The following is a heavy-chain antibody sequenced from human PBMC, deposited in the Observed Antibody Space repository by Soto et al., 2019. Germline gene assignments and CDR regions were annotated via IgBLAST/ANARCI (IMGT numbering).Heavy chain of an antibody. CDR3: ARGVVATIRYYYYYGMDV. Sequence: PSETLSLTSAVYGGSFSGYYWSWIRQPPGKGLEWIGEINHSGSTNYNPSLKSRVTISVDTSKNQFSLKLSSVTAADTAVYYCARGVVATIRYYYYYGMDVWGQGTTVTVS. J-gene: IGHJ6*02. CDR2: INHSGST. CDR1: GGSFSGYY. D-gene: IGHD5-12*01. V-gene: IGHV4-34*01.